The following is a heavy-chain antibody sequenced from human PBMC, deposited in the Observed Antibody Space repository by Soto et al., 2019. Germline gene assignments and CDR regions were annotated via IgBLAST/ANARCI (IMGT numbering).Heavy chain of an antibody. D-gene: IGHD3-10*01. J-gene: IGHJ6*04. CDR1: GFTFSSYG. CDR2: IWYDGSNK. Sequence: LRLSCAASGFTFSSYGMHWVRQAPGKGLEWVAVIWYDGSNKYYADSVKGRFTISRDNSKNTLYLQMNSLRAEDTAVYYCAKRAITMDVWGKGTTVTVSS. V-gene: IGHV3-33*06. CDR3: AKRAITMDV.